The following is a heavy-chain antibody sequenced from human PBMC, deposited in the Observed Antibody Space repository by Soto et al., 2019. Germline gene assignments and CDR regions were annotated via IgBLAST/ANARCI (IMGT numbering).Heavy chain of an antibody. Sequence: GASVKVSGKASGYTFTGYYMHWVRQAPGQGLEWMGWINPNSGGTNYAQKFQGRVTMTRDTSISTAYMELSRLRSDDTAVYYCAVAGVWSGYSPSLYYYGMDVWGQGTTVTVSS. J-gene: IGHJ6*02. D-gene: IGHD3-3*01. CDR3: AVAGVWSGYSPSLYYYGMDV. CDR1: GYTFTGYY. CDR2: INPNSGGT. V-gene: IGHV1-2*02.